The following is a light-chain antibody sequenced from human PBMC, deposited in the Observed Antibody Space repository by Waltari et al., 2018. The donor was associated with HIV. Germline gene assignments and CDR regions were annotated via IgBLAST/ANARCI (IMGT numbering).Light chain of an antibody. J-gene: IGLJ2*01. CDR3: QSADIGVL. CDR1: RLSKQY. Sequence: SSELTQPPSVSVSPGQTARITCSGDRLSKQYTHWYQQRPGQSPLMVMYKDTERPSGIPERFSGSSSGTTVTLTISGVRAEDEADYFRQSADIGVLFGGGTKLTVL. CDR2: KDT. V-gene: IGLV3-25*03.